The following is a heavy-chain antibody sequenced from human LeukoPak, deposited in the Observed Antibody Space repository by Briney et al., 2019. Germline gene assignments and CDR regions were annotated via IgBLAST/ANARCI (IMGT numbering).Heavy chain of an antibody. CDR3: ARDIGEGGPASIGIVDDDRAFDI. CDR1: GGTLSSYA. V-gene: IGHV1-69*05. Sequence: ASVRVSCEASGGTLSSYAISGVRQAPGQGLEWMGRIIPIFGTAHYAQNLQGRVTITTDESTSTAYMGLRTLRSEATAVYYCARDIGEGGPASIGIVDDDRAFDIWGQGTMVTVSS. J-gene: IGHJ3*02. CDR2: IIPIFGTA. D-gene: IGHD5-12*01.